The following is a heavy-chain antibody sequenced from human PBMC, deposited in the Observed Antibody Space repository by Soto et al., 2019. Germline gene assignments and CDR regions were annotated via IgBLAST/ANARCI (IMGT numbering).Heavy chain of an antibody. CDR2: INSSGGST. D-gene: IGHD3-10*01. CDR1: GFTFSNYA. V-gene: IGHV3-23*01. Sequence: EVQLLESGGGLVQPGGSLRLSCAASGFTFSNYAMSWVRQAAGKWLEWVSGINSSGGSTYYADAVMGRFTISRDNSKSTLYLQMNSLRAEDTALYYCAKRSDYGSGRFGPWGQGTLVTVSS. J-gene: IGHJ5*02. CDR3: AKRSDYGSGRFGP.